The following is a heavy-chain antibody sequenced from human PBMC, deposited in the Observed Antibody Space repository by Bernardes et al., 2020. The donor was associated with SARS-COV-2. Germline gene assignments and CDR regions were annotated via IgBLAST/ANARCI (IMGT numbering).Heavy chain of an antibody. D-gene: IGHD6-19*01. Sequence: GGSLRLSCAASGPTFSQYAMHWVRQAPGKGLEWLTVISYDGSNNYYADSVKGRFTISRDNSKNTLYLQMNSLTAADTARYYCATGYDSLEDYSNGWYFLGAFDVWGQGTMVTVSA. CDR3: ATGYDSLEDYSNGWYFLGAFDV. CDR1: GPTFSQYA. V-gene: IGHV3-30*04. J-gene: IGHJ3*01. CDR2: ISYDGSNN.